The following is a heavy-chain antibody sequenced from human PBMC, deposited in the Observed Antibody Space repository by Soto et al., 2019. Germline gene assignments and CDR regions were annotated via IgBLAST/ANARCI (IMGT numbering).Heavy chain of an antibody. CDR2: IYYSGST. V-gene: IGHV4-59*02. J-gene: IGHJ4*02. CDR3: ARDLKSTSWPPPHFDY. Sequence: PSETLSLTCTVSGGSVSSYYWSWIRQPPGKRLEWIGYIYYSGSTNYNPSLKSRVAISVDTSKNQFSLKLSSVTAADTAVYYCARDLKSTSWPPPHFDYRAQRTLVPVSS. CDR1: GGSVSSYY.